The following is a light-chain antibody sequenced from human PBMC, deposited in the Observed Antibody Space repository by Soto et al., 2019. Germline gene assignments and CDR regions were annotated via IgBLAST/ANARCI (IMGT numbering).Light chain of an antibody. CDR3: QQYYKWPLT. Sequence: EIVMTQSPSTLSVSPGERATLSCRASQSVSSNLAWYQQKPGQAPRLFIYGASTRATGIPARFSGSGSGTEFTLTISSLQSEDFAVYYCQQYYKWPLTFGGGTKVEIK. V-gene: IGKV3-15*01. CDR1: QSVSSN. J-gene: IGKJ4*01. CDR2: GAS.